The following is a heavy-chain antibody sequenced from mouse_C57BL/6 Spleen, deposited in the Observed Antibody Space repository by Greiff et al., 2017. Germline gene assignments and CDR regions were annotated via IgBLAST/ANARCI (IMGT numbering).Heavy chain of an antibody. D-gene: IGHD1-1*02. CDR1: GYTFTDYN. CDR3: AREGPRVDFDV. V-gene: IGHV1-22*01. Sequence: EVKLVESGPELVKPGASVKMSCKASGYTFTDYNMHWVKQSHGKSLEWIGYINPNNGGTSYNQKFKGKATLTVNKSSSTAYMELRSLTSEDSAVYYCAREGPRVDFDVWGTGTTVTVSS. J-gene: IGHJ1*03. CDR2: INPNNGGT.